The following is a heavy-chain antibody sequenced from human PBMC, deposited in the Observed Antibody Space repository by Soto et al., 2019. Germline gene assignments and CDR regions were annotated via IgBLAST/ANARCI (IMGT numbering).Heavy chain of an antibody. CDR3: ARDRRSSGWDF. D-gene: IGHD6-19*01. CDR1: GGSISSYY. V-gene: IGHV4-59*01. J-gene: IGHJ4*02. CDR2: IYYTGST. Sequence: PSETLSLTCTVSGGSISSYYWSWIRQPPGKGLEWIGYIYYTGSTNYNPSFKSRVTISVDTSKNQFSLKLSSVTAADTAVYYCARDRRSSGWDFWGQGTLVTVSS.